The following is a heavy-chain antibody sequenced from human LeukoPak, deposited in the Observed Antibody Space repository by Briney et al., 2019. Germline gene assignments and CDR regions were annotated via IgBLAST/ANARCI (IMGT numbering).Heavy chain of an antibody. Sequence: ASVKVSCKASGYTFTSYGISWVRQAPGQGLEWMGWISAYNGNTNYAQKLQGRVTMTTDTSTSTAYMELRSLRSDDTAVYYCARGSVVPAARTHYGMDVWGQGTTVTVSS. V-gene: IGHV1-18*01. CDR3: ARGSVVPAARTHYGMDV. D-gene: IGHD2-2*01. J-gene: IGHJ6*02. CDR1: GYTFTSYG. CDR2: ISAYNGNT.